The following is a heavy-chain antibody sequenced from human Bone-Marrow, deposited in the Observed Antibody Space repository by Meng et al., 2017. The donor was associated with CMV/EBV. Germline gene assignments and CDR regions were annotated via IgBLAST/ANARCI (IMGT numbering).Heavy chain of an antibody. J-gene: IGHJ3*02. V-gene: IGHV3-48*04. D-gene: IGHD4/OR15-4a*01. CDR1: EFTFSSHS. Sequence: GESLKISCAASEFTFSSHSMNWVRQAPGKGPEWVSYISSGSSTIYYVDSVKGRFTISRDDAKNSLYLQMNSLRAEDTAVYYCARVPIYGGNGFDIWGQGTLVTVSS. CDR2: ISSGSSTI. CDR3: ARVPIYGGNGFDI.